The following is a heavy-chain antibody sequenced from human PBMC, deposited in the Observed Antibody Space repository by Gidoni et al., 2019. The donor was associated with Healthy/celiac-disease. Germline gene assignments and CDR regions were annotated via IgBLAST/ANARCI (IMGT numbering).Heavy chain of an antibody. D-gene: IGHD3-10*01. Sequence: EVPLLESGGGLVQPGGSLSLSCAASGFTFTSYAMSWVRQAPGKGLEWVSAISGSGGSTYYADSVKGRFTISRDNSKNTLYLQMNSLRAEDTAVYYCAKVEGTAPDDWYFDLWGRGTLVTVSS. V-gene: IGHV3-23*01. CDR3: AKVEGTAPDDWYFDL. J-gene: IGHJ2*01. CDR1: GFTFTSYA. CDR2: ISGSGGST.